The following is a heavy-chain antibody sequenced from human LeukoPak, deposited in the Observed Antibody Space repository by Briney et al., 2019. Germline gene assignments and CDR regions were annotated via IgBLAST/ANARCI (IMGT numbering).Heavy chain of an antibody. Sequence: GGSLRLSCAASGFTFSSYGMHWVRQAPGKGLEWVTFIRYDRNDKYYADSVKGQFTISRDNSKNTLYLQMNSLRADDTAVYYCAKRGPYGSGSYLPDYWGQGTLVTVSS. CDR3: AKRGPYGSGSYLPDY. CDR2: IRYDRNDK. V-gene: IGHV3-30*02. CDR1: GFTFSSYG. J-gene: IGHJ4*02. D-gene: IGHD3-10*01.